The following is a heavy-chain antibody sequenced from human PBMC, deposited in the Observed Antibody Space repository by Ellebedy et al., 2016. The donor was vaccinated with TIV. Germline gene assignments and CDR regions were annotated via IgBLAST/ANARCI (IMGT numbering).Heavy chain of an antibody. J-gene: IGHJ4*02. Sequence: GESLKISCAASGFTFSSYAMHWVRQAPGKGLEWVAVISYDGSNKYYADSVKGRFTISRDNSKNTLYLQMNSLRAEDTAVYYCARDRVVVVAATTYYWGQGTLVTVSS. V-gene: IGHV3-30-3*01. D-gene: IGHD2-15*01. CDR1: GFTFSSYA. CDR2: ISYDGSNK. CDR3: ARDRVVVVAATTYY.